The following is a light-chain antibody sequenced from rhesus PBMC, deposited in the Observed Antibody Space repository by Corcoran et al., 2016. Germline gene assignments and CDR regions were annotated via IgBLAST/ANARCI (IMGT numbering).Light chain of an antibody. CDR3: LPSSNWPQYS. V-gene: IGKV3-24*04. J-gene: IGKJ2*01. Sequence: EIVMTQSPATLALSPGERATLSCRASQSVSSYLAWYQQKPGQAPRLLIYGATSRATGIPDRFSGRVAGTEFTLTISRLEPEDVGFYFCLPSSNWPQYSFGQGTKVEIK. CDR2: GAT. CDR1: QSVSSY.